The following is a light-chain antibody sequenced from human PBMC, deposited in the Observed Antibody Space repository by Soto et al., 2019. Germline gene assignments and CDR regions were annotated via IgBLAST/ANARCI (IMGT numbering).Light chain of an antibody. CDR1: SSDVGGYNF. V-gene: IGLV2-14*01. J-gene: IGLJ1*01. CDR3: SSYSSSNTYV. CDR2: DVS. Sequence: QSALTQPASVSASPGQTITISCTGTSSDVGGYNFVSWYQQHPGKAPKLMIYDVSNRPSVVSGHFSGSKYGNTSSLTISGLQAEDEADYYCSSYSSSNTYVFGTGTKVTVL.